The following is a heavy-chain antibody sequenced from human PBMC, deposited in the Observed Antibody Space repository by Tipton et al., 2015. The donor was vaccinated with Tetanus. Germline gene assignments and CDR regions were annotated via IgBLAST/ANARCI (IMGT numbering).Heavy chain of an antibody. CDR1: GGSMSNNY. V-gene: IGHV4-59*01. Sequence: GLVKPSETLSLTCTVSGGSMSNNYWSWIRQPPGKGLEWIAYIFHSGSTNYSPSLKSRVAISMDTSKNQISLKLSSVTAADTAVYYCARVKGTYNHYGLDVWGQGTTVTVAS. D-gene: IGHD3-10*01. J-gene: IGHJ6*02. CDR2: IFHSGST. CDR3: ARVKGTYNHYGLDV.